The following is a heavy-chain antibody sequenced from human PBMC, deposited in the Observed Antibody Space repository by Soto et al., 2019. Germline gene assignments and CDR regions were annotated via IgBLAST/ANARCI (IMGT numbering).Heavy chain of an antibody. CDR1: GFTFSNNG. J-gene: IGHJ6*02. CDR3: ANDRSGYDYYYGMDV. D-gene: IGHD6-19*01. CDR2: ISYDGSYK. Sequence: QVQLVESGGGVVQSGRSLRLSCAASGFTFSNNGMHWVRQAPGKGVEWVAVISYDGSYKYYADSVKGRFTISRDNSKNTLYLQMNSLRAEDTAVYYCANDRSGYDYYYGMDVWGQGTTVTVSS. V-gene: IGHV3-30*18.